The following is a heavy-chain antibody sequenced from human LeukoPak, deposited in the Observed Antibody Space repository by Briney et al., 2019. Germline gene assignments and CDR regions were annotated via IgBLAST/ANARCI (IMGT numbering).Heavy chain of an antibody. V-gene: IGHV4-39*07. CDR3: ARRGSSSWPKTFDY. Sequence: SETLSLTCTVSGGSISSSSYYWGWIRQPPGKGLEWIGSIYYSGSTYYNPSLKSRVTISVDTSKNQFSRKLSSATAADPAVYYCARRGSSSWPKTFDYWGQGTLVTVSS. J-gene: IGHJ4*02. CDR2: IYYSGST. CDR1: GGSISSSSYY. D-gene: IGHD6-13*01.